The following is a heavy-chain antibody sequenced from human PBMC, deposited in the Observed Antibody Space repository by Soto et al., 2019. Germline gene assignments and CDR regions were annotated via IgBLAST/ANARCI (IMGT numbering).Heavy chain of an antibody. D-gene: IGHD3-10*01. CDR1: GYTFTSYG. CDR2: ISAYNGNT. CDR3: ARLHVSYYYGSGSYLGP. J-gene: IGHJ5*02. Sequence: ASVKVSCKASGYTFTSYGISWVRQAPGQGLEWMGWISAYNGNTNYAQKLQGRVTMTTDTSTSTAYMELRSLRSDDTAGYYCARLHVSYYYGSGSYLGPWGQGTLVTVSS. V-gene: IGHV1-18*01.